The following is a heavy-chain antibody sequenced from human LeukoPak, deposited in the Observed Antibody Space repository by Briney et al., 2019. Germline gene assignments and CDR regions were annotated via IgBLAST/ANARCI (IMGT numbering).Heavy chain of an antibody. D-gene: IGHD2-8*01. CDR3: ARGPTNGQAFGY. CDR2: IREDGSQE. J-gene: IGHJ4*02. CDR1: GFTFSSSW. Sequence: PGGSLRLSCAAPGFTFSSSWMTSGRQALGEGLEWVASIREDGSQESAVDSVRGRFTIARDNAKNSVYLQMDSLRAEDTAVYYCARGPTNGQAFGYWGQGTLVSVSS. V-gene: IGHV3-7*01.